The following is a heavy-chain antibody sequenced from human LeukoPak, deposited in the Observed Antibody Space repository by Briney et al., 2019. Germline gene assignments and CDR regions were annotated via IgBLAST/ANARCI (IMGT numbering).Heavy chain of an antibody. CDR1: GFTFSSYG. CDR2: IRYDGSNK. D-gene: IGHD6-13*01. V-gene: IGHV3-30*02. Sequence: HPGGSLRLSCAASGFTFSSYGMHWVRQAPGKGLEWVAFIRYDGSNKYYADSVKGRFTISRDNSKNTLYLQMNSLRAEDTAVYYCAKDPLQQLVRAEYFQHWGQGTLVTVSS. CDR3: AKDPLQQLVRAEYFQH. J-gene: IGHJ1*01.